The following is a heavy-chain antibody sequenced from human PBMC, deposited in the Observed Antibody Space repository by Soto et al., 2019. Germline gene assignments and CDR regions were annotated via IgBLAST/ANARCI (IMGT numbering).Heavy chain of an antibody. CDR2: IIPIFCTA. CDR1: GGTFSSYA. V-gene: IGHV1-69*12. D-gene: IGHD5-12*01. J-gene: IGHJ6*02. Sequence: QVQLVQSGAEVKKPGSSVKVSCKTSGGTFSSYAISWVRQAPGQGLEWMGGIIPIFCTANYPQKFQGRVTITAVESTSTAYMELSSLRSEDTALYYCPSSGHDFLSYYGIEVWGHGTTVTVSS. CDR3: PSSGHDFLSYYGIEV.